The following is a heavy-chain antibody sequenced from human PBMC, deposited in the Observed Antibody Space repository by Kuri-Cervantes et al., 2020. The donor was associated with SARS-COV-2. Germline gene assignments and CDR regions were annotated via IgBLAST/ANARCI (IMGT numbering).Heavy chain of an antibody. CDR2: IRYDGSNK. J-gene: IGHJ5*02. D-gene: IGHD2-2*01. Sequence: GESLKISCAASGFTFSSYGMHWVRQAPGKGLEWVAFIRYDGSNKYYADSVKGRFTISRDNSKNTLYLQMDSLRAEDTAVYYCAKGGYCSSTSCSPGWFDPWGQGTLVTVSS. CDR1: GFTFSSYG. V-gene: IGHV3-30*02. CDR3: AKGGYCSSTSCSPGWFDP.